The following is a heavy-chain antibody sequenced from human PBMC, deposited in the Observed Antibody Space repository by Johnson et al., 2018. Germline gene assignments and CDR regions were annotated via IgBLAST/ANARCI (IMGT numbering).Heavy chain of an antibody. V-gene: IGHV3-30*18. CDR1: GFTFSSYG. Sequence: QVQLVESGGGVVQPGRSLRLSCAASGFTFSSYGMHWVRQAPGKGLEWVAVISYDGRNKYYADSVKGRFTISRDNSKNTLYLQLSSLRTEDTAVYYCAKNPDSYYYFYYMDVWGKGTTVTVSS. CDR3: AKNPDSYYYFYYMDV. D-gene: IGHD1-14*01. J-gene: IGHJ6*03. CDR2: ISYDGRNK.